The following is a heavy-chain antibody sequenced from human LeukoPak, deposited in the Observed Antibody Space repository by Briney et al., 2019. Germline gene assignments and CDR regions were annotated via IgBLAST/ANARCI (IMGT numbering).Heavy chain of an antibody. CDR3: ARGVGYCSGGNCRYYFDY. Sequence: ASVKVSCKASGYTFTGYYMHWVRQAPGQGLEWMGWINPNSGGTNYAQKFQGRVTMTRDTSISTAYMELSRLRSDDTAVYYCARGVGYCSGGNCRYYFDYWGQGTLVTVSS. CDR1: GYTFTGYY. J-gene: IGHJ4*02. D-gene: IGHD2-15*01. V-gene: IGHV1-2*02. CDR2: INPNSGGT.